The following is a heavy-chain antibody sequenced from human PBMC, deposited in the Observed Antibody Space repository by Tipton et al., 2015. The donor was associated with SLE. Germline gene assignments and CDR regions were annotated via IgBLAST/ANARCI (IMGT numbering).Heavy chain of an antibody. V-gene: IGHV4-39*07. CDR3: AGGSVTVNY. D-gene: IGHD4-23*01. J-gene: IGHJ4*02. Sequence: TLSLTCTVSGGSISSSSYYWGWIRQPPGKGLEWIGSIYYSGSTNYNPSLKSRVTISVDTSKNQFSLKLSSVTAADTAVYYCAGGSVTVNYWGQGTLVTVSS. CDR2: IYYSGST. CDR1: GGSISSSSYY.